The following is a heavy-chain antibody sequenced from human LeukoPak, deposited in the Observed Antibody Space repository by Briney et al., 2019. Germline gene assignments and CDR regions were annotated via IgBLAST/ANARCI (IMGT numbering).Heavy chain of an antibody. Sequence: GGSLRLSCAASGFTFSGFWMNWVRQAPGMGLEWVANINQDESEKNYVDSVKGRFTISRDNAKNSLYLQMNSLRAEDTAVYYCARRESSGQDAEYFQHWSQGTLVTVSS. CDR1: GFTFSGFW. CDR2: INQDESEK. V-gene: IGHV3-7*01. D-gene: IGHD6-19*01. CDR3: ARRESSGQDAEYFQH. J-gene: IGHJ1*01.